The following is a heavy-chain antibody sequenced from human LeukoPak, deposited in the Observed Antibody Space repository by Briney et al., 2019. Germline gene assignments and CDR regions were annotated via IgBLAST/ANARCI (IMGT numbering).Heavy chain of an antibody. CDR1: GFNFGNAW. D-gene: IGHD2/OR15-2a*01. CDR2: IKSEVDGGAI. Sequence: GGSLRLSCAASGFNFGNAWMYWVRQAPGKGLEWVGRIKSEVDGGAIDYPTPVKARFTMSRDDSRNILYLQMNSLKTEDTARYYCATDTFYMKGFDPWGQGTQVIVSS. J-gene: IGHJ5*02. V-gene: IGHV3-15*07. CDR3: ATDTFYMKGFDP.